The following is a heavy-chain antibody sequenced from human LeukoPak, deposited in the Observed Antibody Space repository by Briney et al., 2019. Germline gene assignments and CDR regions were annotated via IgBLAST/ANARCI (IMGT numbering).Heavy chain of an antibody. D-gene: IGHD3-10*01. CDR1: GFTFSSYA. CDR2: ISYDGSNK. V-gene: IGHV3-30-3*01. J-gene: IGHJ4*02. Sequence: GGSLRLSCAASGFTFSSYAMHWVRQAPGKGLEWVAVISYDGSNKYYADSVKGRFTISRDNAKNLLYLQMNSLRVEDAAVYYCARDGWFGELDKDHFDYWGQGTLVTVSS. CDR3: ARDGWFGELDKDHFDY.